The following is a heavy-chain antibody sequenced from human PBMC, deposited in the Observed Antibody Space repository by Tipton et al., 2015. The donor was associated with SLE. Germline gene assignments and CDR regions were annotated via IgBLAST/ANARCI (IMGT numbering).Heavy chain of an antibody. J-gene: IGHJ3*02. CDR2: IYYSGST. V-gene: IGHV4-59*08. Sequence: LRLSCTVSGGSISSYYWSRIRQPPGKGLEWIGYIYYSGSTNYNPSLKSRVTISLDTSKNQFSLKLSSVTAADTAVYYCARGKDIWGQGTMVTVSS. CDR1: GGSISSYY. CDR3: ARGKDI.